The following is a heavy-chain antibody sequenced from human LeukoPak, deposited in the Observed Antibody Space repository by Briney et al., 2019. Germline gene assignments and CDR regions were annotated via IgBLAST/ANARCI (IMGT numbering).Heavy chain of an antibody. D-gene: IGHD5-12*01. V-gene: IGHV3-49*04. CDR2: IRSKNYGGTT. CDR1: GFTFGDYA. CDR3: TRVIMATKDY. Sequence: PGGSLRLSCTGSGFTFGDYAMNWVRQAPGKGLEWVGFIRSKNYGGTTEYAASVKGRFTISRDDSKSIAYLQMNSLKTEDTAMYYCTRVIMATKDYWGQGTLVTVSS. J-gene: IGHJ4*02.